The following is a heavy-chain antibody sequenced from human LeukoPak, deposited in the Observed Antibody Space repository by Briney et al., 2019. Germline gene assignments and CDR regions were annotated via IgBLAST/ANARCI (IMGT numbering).Heavy chain of an antibody. CDR3: ARLPYWSYYDSSGYYPP. CDR1: GGTFSSYA. Sequence: SVKVSCKASGGTFSSYAISWVRQAPRQGLEWMGRIIPIFGTANYAQKFQGRVTITADKSTSTAYMELSSLRSEDTAVYYCARLPYWSYYDSSGYYPPWGQGTLVTVSS. D-gene: IGHD3-22*01. J-gene: IGHJ5*02. CDR2: IIPIFGTA. V-gene: IGHV1-69*06.